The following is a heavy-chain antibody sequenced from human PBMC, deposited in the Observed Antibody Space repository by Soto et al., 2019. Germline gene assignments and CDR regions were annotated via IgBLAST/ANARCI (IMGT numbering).Heavy chain of an antibody. D-gene: IGHD6-13*01. CDR1: GGSISSSSYY. J-gene: IGHJ5*02. CDR3: ARVADGIPHYIAAAGPGGWFDP. CDR2: IYYSGST. Sequence: SETLSLTCTVSGGSISSSSYYWGWIRQPPGKGLEWIGSIYYSGSTYYNPSLKSRVTISVDTSKNQFSLKLSSVTAADTAVYYCARVADGIPHYIAAAGPGGWFDPWGQGTLVTVSS. V-gene: IGHV4-39*01.